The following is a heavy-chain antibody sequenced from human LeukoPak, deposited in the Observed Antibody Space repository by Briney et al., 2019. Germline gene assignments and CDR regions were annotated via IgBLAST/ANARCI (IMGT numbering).Heavy chain of an antibody. CDR1: GYTFTGYY. V-gene: IGHV1-2*02. CDR2: ISPNSGGI. D-gene: IGHD5-18*01. J-gene: IGHJ5*02. CDR3: ARGPFRNVDTAMVASRFDP. Sequence: ASVKVSCKASGYTFTGYYMHWVRQAPGQGLEWMGWISPNSGGINYAQRFQGRVTMTRDTSITTAYMELSSLRSDDTAVYYCARGPFRNVDTAMVASRFDPWGQGTLVTVSS.